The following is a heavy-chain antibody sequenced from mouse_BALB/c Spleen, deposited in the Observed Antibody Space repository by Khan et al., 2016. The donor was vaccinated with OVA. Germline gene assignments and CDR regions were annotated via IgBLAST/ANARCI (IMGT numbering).Heavy chain of an antibody. Sequence: EVQLQQSGPDLVKPGASVKISCKASGYSFTAYYLSWVKQSHGESLEWIGRVNPNNGDTTYNQKFKGKSILTVDKSSNTAYMDIRSLTSDDSAVYYCARGYDFFAYWGQGTLVTVSA. V-gene: IGHV1-26*01. CDR2: VNPNNGDT. D-gene: IGHD2-14*01. CDR1: GYSFTAYY. J-gene: IGHJ3*01. CDR3: ARGYDFFAY.